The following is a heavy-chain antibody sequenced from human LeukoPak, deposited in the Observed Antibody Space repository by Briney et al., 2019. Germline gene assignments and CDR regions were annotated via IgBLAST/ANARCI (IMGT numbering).Heavy chain of an antibody. CDR2: INHSGTT. J-gene: IGHJ4*02. D-gene: IGHD6-13*01. CDR3: ARGVGSIAADYSDY. CDR1: GGSFSGYY. V-gene: IGHV4-34*01. Sequence: SETLSLTCAVYGGSFSGYYWNWIRQPPGKGLEWIGEINHSGTTSYNPSLKSRVTISVDTSKNHFSLKLSSVTAADTAVYYCARGVGSIAADYSDYWGQGTLVTVSS.